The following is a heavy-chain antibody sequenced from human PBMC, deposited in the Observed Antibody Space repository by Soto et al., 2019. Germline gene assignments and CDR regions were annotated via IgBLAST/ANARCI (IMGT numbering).Heavy chain of an antibody. D-gene: IGHD1-26*01. CDR3: ARLGWSGRYYWYFDY. V-gene: IGHV4-59*01. J-gene: IGHJ4*02. CDR2: ISYSGST. CDR1: GGSSSSYY. Sequence: SETLSLTCTVAGGSSSSYYWSWIRQPPGKGLEWIGYISYSGSTNYNPSLKSRVTISVDTSKNQFSLKLSSVTAADTAVYYCARLGWSGRYYWYFDYWGQGTLVTVSS.